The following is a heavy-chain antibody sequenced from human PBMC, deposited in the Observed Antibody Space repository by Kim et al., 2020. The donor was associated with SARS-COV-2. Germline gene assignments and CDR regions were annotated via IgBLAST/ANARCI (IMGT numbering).Heavy chain of an antibody. V-gene: IGHV3-15*01. CDR1: GFTFSNAW. CDR2: IKSKTDGGTT. CDR3: TTEGAYHYDSSGYMGVDAFDI. J-gene: IGHJ3*02. D-gene: IGHD3-22*01. Sequence: GGSLRLSCAASGFTFSNAWMSWVRQAPGKGLEWVGRIKSKTDGGTTDYAAPVKGRFTISRDDSKNTLYLQMNSLKTEDTAVHYCTTEGAYHYDSSGYMGVDAFDIWGQGTMVTVSS.